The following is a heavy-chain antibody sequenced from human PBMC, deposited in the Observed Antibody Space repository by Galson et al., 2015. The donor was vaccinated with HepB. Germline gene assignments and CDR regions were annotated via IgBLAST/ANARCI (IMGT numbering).Heavy chain of an antibody. CDR1: EDSVSSNSAA. CDR3: ARERAVRWNGAFDI. D-gene: IGHD1-1*01. J-gene: IGHJ3*02. CDR2: TYYRSKWYN. V-gene: IGHV6-1*01. Sequence: CAISEDSVSSNSAAWNWIRQSPSRGLEWLGGTYYRSKWYNDYAVSVKSRITINPDTSKNQFSLQLNSVTPEDTAVYYCARERAVRWNGAFDIWGQGTMVTVSS.